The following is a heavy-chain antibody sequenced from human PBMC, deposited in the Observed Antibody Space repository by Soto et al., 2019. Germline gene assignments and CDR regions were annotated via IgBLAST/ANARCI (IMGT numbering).Heavy chain of an antibody. CDR3: ARDDGIRYFDWLVQLESKLNIRTETNYGMDV. Sequence: GGSLRLSCAASGFTFSRYGMSWVRQAPGKGLEWVSGIIGSGTATYYADSVKGRFTISRDNAKNSLYLQMNSLRAEDTAVYYCARDDGIRYFDWLVQLESKLNIRTETNYGMDVWGQGTTVTVSS. D-gene: IGHD3-9*01. J-gene: IGHJ6*02. V-gene: IGHV3-21*01. CDR2: IIGSGTAT. CDR1: GFTFSRYG.